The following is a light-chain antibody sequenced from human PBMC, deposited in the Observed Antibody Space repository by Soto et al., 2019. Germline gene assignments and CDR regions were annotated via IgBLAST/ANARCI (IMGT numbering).Light chain of an antibody. CDR3: QHYNNYPYT. Sequence: DIQMTQSPSTLSASVGDRVTITCRASQSISSWLAWYQQKPGKAPKLLIYKASSLEGGVPSRFSGSGSGTDFTLTISSLQPDDFATYYCQHYNNYPYTFGQGTKLEIE. V-gene: IGKV1-5*03. J-gene: IGKJ2*01. CDR1: QSISSW. CDR2: KAS.